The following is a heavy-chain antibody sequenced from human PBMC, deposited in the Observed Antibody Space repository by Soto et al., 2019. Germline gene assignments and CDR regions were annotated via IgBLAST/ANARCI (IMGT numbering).Heavy chain of an antibody. J-gene: IGHJ5*02. CDR1: GFTIDTYA. CDR2: INWDSGKI. Sequence: GGSLRLSCAASGFTIDTYAMHWVRQAPGKGLEWVAGINWDSGKIGYADSVKGRFSISRDHAKNSLYLQMSSLKPEDTAFYFCARDNPGCNGDDESNWFDPRGQGTQVTVSS. CDR3: ARDNPGCNGDDESNWFDP. D-gene: IGHD2-21*02. V-gene: IGHV3-9*01.